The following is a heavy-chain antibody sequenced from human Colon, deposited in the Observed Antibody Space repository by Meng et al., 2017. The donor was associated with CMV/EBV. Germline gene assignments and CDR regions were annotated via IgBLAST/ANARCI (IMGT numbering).Heavy chain of an antibody. CDR2: IKEDGSDK. V-gene: IGHV3-7*01. J-gene: IGHJ6*02. D-gene: IGHD6-19*01. Sequence: GESLKISCGAYGFDFSSYWLNWVRQAPGKGLEWVASIKEDGSDKYYLDSVTGRFTISRDNVKNSLYMQMNSLKAEDTAVYYCARDRTREYKLLRQGLKRDDYGFDVWGQGTTVTVSS. CDR3: ARDRTREYKLLRQGLKRDDYGFDV. CDR1: GFDFSSYW.